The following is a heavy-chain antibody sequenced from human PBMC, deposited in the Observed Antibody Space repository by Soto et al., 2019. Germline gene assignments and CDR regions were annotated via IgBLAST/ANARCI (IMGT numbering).Heavy chain of an antibody. J-gene: IGHJ3*01. CDR2: INPNSGGT. CDR3: ARVTWLRPDRRSFDF. V-gene: IGHV1-2*04. CDR1: GNTFTGYY. D-gene: IGHD3-16*01. Sequence: GASVKVTCKASGNTFTGYYMHWVRQAPGQGLEWMGWINPNSGGTNYAQKFQGWVPMTRDTSISTAYMELSRLRSDDTAVYYCARVTWLRPDRRSFDFWYQATLGT.